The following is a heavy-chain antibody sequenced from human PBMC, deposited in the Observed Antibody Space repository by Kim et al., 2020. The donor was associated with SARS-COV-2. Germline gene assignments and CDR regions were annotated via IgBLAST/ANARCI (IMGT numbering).Heavy chain of an antibody. V-gene: IGHV1-46*01. CDR1: GYTFTSYY. D-gene: IGHD2-2*01. J-gene: IGHJ6*02. Sequence: ASVKVSCKASGYTFTSYYMHWVRQAPGKGLEWMVIINPSGGSTSYAQKFQGRVTMTRDTATSTVYMELSSLSSEDTAVYYFARDLRGSGYCSSTSCYSHYSYGMDVWGQGTTVTVSS. CDR2: INPSGGST. CDR3: ARDLRGSGYCSSTSCYSHYSYGMDV.